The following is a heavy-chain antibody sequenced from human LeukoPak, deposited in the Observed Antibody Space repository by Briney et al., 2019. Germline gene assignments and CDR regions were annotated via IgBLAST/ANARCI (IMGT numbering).Heavy chain of an antibody. D-gene: IGHD2-2*01. CDR3: ARGYCSSTSCHYRGGAFDI. Sequence: PGGSLRLSCAASGFTFSSYWMHWVRQAPGKGLVWVSRINSDGSSTSYADSVKGRFTISRDNAKNTLYLQMNSLRAEDTAVYYCARGYCSSTSCHYRGGAFDIWGQGTMVTVSS. CDR2: INSDGSST. V-gene: IGHV3-74*01. J-gene: IGHJ3*02. CDR1: GFTFSSYW.